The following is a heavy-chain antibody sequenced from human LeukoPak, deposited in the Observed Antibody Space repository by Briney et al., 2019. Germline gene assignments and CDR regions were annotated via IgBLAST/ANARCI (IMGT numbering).Heavy chain of an antibody. V-gene: IGHV1-18*01. D-gene: IGHD6-13*01. J-gene: IGHJ5*02. CDR3: VRDRYWVAGTGWFDA. CDR1: GYIFSNYG. Sequence: GASVKVSCKASGYIFSNYGISWVRQAPGQGLEWMGWISAHNGNTNYAQKFQGRVSTTTDTSTTTAHMELRTLRSDDTAVYYCVRDRYWVAGTGWFDAWGQGTLVTVSS. CDR2: ISAHNGNT.